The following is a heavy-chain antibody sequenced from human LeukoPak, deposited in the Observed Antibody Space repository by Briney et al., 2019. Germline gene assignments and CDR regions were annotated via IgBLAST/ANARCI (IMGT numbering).Heavy chain of an antibody. V-gene: IGHV3-23*01. Sequence: GGSLRLSCAASGFTFSSYAMSWVRQAPGKGLEWVSAISGSGGSTYYADSVEGRFTISRDNSKNTLYLQMNSLRAEDTAVYYCAKGYRNYYGSGFFDYWGQGTLVTVSS. CDR2: ISGSGGST. CDR3: AKGYRNYYGSGFFDY. D-gene: IGHD3-10*01. CDR1: GFTFSSYA. J-gene: IGHJ4*02.